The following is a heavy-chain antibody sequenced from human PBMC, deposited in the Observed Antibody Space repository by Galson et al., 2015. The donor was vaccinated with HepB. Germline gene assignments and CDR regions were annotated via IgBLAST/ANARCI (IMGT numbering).Heavy chain of an antibody. Sequence: SLRLSCAASGFTFSSYSMNWVRQAPGKGLEWVSSISSSSSYIYYADSVKGRFTISRDNAKNSLYLQMNSLRAEDTAVYYCARDSSSWYPPSAQPDAFDIWGQGTMVTVSS. D-gene: IGHD6-13*01. CDR1: GFTFSSYS. V-gene: IGHV3-21*01. J-gene: IGHJ3*02. CDR3: ARDSSSWYPPSAQPDAFDI. CDR2: ISSSSSYI.